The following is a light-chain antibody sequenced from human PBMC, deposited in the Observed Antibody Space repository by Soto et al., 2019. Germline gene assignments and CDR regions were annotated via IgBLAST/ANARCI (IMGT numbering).Light chain of an antibody. Sequence: DIQMTQSPSTLYASVGDRVTITCRASQSISGWLAWYQQNPGKAPKLLIYKAATLESGVPSRFSGSGSGTEFTLTISSPQPDDFATYYGEQYNNYGSWTFGQGTKVEIK. CDR1: QSISGW. V-gene: IGKV1-5*03. CDR2: KAA. CDR3: EQYNNYGSWT. J-gene: IGKJ1*01.